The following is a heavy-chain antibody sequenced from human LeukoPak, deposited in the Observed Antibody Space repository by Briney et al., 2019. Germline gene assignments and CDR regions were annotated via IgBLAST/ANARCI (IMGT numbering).Heavy chain of an antibody. Sequence: GGSLRLSCAASGFTFSSYEMNWVRQAPGKGLEWVSYISSSGSTIYYADSVKGRFTISRDNAKNSLYLQMNSLRAEDTAVYYCARAGNRYQLLLFDYYYGMDVWGKGTTVTVSS. CDR2: ISSSGSTI. CDR1: GFTFSSYE. CDR3: ARAGNRYQLLLFDYYYGMDV. V-gene: IGHV3-48*03. D-gene: IGHD2-2*01. J-gene: IGHJ6*04.